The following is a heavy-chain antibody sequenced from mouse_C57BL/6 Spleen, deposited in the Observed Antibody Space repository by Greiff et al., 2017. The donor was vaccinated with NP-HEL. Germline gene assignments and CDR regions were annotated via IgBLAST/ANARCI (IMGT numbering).Heavy chain of an antibody. CDR2: INPGSGGT. CDR1: GYAFTNYL. CDR3: ARSPLRLAMDY. Sequence: VKLMESGAELVRPGTSVKVSCKASGYAFTNYLIEWVKQRPGQGLEWIGVINPGSGGTNYNEKFKGKATLTADKSSSTAYMQLSSLTSEDSAVYFCARSPLRLAMDYWGQGTSVTVSS. D-gene: IGHD2-12*01. J-gene: IGHJ4*01. V-gene: IGHV1-54*01.